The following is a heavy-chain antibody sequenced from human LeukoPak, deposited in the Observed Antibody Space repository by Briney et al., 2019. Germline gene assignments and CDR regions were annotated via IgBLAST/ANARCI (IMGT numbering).Heavy chain of an antibody. V-gene: IGHV3-43*02. J-gene: IGHJ6*02. CDR1: GFTFDDYA. CDR3: AKDRGDFDYDSSGYYSRRRYYYYGMDV. CDR2: ISGDGGST. D-gene: IGHD3-22*01. Sequence: PGGSLRLSCAASGFTFDDYAMHWVRQAPGKRLEWASLISGDGGSTYYADSVKGRFTISRDNSKNSLYLQMNSLRTEDTALYYCAKDRGDFDYDSSGYYSRRRYYYYGMDVWGQGTTVTVSS.